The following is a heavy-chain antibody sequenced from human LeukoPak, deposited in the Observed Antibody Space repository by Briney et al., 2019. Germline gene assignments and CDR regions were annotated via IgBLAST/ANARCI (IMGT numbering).Heavy chain of an antibody. CDR3: ARVRSVVPPSDAFDI. Sequence: ASVKVSCKASGYTFTGYYMHWVRQAPGQGLEWMGWINPNSGGTNYAQKFQGRVTMTRDTSISTAYMELSELRSDDTAVYYCARVRSVVPPSDAFDIWGQGTMVTVSS. V-gene: IGHV1-2*02. J-gene: IGHJ3*02. CDR1: GYTFTGYY. CDR2: INPNSGGT. D-gene: IGHD3-22*01.